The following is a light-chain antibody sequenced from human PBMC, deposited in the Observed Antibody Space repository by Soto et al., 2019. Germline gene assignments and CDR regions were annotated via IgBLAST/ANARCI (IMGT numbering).Light chain of an antibody. Sequence: QSALTQPASVSGSPGQSITISCTGSSSDVGGYNYVSWYQQHPVKAPKLMIYDVSNRPSGVSIRFSGSKSGNTASLTFSGLQAEDEADYYCNSYTSSATFVFGTGTKVTVL. J-gene: IGLJ1*01. CDR1: SSDVGGYNY. V-gene: IGLV2-14*01. CDR3: NSYTSSATFV. CDR2: DVS.